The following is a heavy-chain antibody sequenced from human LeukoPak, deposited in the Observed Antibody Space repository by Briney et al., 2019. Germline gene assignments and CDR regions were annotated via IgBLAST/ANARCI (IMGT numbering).Heavy chain of an antibody. V-gene: IGHV1-2*02. CDR1: GYTFTGYY. D-gene: IGHD6-19*01. CDR2: VNPNSGGP. CDR3: ARDGDTSSGWYGYSDY. J-gene: IGHJ4*02. Sequence: GASVKVSCKASGYTFTGYYIHWVRQAPGQGLEWMGWVNPNSGGPNYAQKFQGRVTMTRDTSISTAYMELTRLTSDDTGVYYCARDGDTSSGWYGYSDYWGQGTLVTVSS.